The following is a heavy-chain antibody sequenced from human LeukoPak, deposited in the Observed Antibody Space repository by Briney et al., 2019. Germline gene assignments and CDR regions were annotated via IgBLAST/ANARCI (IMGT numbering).Heavy chain of an antibody. CDR2: IWYDGSNK. D-gene: IGHD1-7*01. CDR3: ARGSGTTDWYFDL. Sequence: PGGSLRLSCAASGFTFKNYGMDWVRQAPGKGLEWVAIIWYDGSNKYYADSVKGRFNIARDNSKNTLYRQMNSLRAEDTAVYYCARGSGTTDWYFDLWGRGTQVTVSS. CDR1: GFTFKNYG. J-gene: IGHJ2*01. V-gene: IGHV3-33*01.